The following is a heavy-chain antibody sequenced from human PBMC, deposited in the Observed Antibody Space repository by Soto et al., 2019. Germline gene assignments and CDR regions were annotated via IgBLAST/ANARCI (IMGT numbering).Heavy chain of an antibody. J-gene: IGHJ6*02. CDR1: GGSISSSSYY. D-gene: IGHD3-3*01. V-gene: IGHV4-39*01. CDR2: IYYSGST. CDR3: ARASSMDFWIGYLVYNYYYGIDV. Sequence: PSETLSLTCTVSGGSISSSSYYWGWIRQPPGKGLEWIGSIYYSGSTYYNPSLKSRVTISVDTSKNQFSLKLSSVTAADAAVYYCARASSMDFWIGYLVYNYYYGIDVWGQGTTVT.